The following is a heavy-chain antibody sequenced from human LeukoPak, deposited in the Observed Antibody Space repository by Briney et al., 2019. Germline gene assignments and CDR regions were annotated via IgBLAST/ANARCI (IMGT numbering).Heavy chain of an antibody. CDR3: ARDYAPDYYDSSGYPPSYAFDI. D-gene: IGHD3-22*01. CDR2: ISACNGNT. CDR1: GYTFTSYG. V-gene: IGHV1-18*01. J-gene: IGHJ3*02. Sequence: ASVKVSCKASGYTFTSYGISWVRQAPGQGLEWMGWISACNGNTNYPQKIQGRVTMTTDTSTSTANMELRSLRSDDTAVYYCARDYAPDYYDSSGYPPSYAFDIWGQGTMVTVSS.